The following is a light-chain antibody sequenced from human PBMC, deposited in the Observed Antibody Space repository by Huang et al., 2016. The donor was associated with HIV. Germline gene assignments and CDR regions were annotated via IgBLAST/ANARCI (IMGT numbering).Light chain of an antibody. CDR2: AAS. Sequence: DIQMTQSPSSLSASVGDRLTITCRASQSISSYLNWYQQNPGKAPKLLIYAASSLQSGVPSRFSGSGSGTDFTLTISSLQPEDFAIYYCQQSYSTPHTFGQGTKVEIK. J-gene: IGKJ1*01. V-gene: IGKV1-39*01. CDR3: QQSYSTPHT. CDR1: QSISSY.